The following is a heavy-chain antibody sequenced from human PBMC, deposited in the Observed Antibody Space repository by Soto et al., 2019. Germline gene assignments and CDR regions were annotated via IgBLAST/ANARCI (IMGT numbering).Heavy chain of an antibody. V-gene: IGHV3-21*01. CDR2: ISSSSSYI. CDR1: GFTFSSYS. Sequence: EVQLVESGGGLVKPGGSLRLSCAASGFTFSSYSMNWVRQAPGKGLEWVSSISSSSSYIYYADSVKGRFTISRDNAKNSLYLQMNRLRAEDTAVYYCAREYDFWSGYSITDYYYYGMDVCGQGTTVTVSS. D-gene: IGHD3-3*01. J-gene: IGHJ6*02. CDR3: AREYDFWSGYSITDYYYYGMDV.